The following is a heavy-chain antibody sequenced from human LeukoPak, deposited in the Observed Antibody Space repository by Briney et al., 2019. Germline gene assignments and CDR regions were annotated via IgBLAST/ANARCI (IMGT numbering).Heavy chain of an antibody. V-gene: IGHV2-70*18. CDR2: IDWDDDK. J-gene: IGHJ5*02. CDR3: ARILGTAMVSGFDP. Sequence: TLSLTCTMSGDSTNTYFWSWIRQPPGKALEWLALIDWDDDKYYSTSLKTRLTISKDTSKNQVVLTMTNMDPVDTATYYCARILGTAMVSGFDPWGQGTLVTVSS. D-gene: IGHD5-18*01. CDR1: GDSTNTYF.